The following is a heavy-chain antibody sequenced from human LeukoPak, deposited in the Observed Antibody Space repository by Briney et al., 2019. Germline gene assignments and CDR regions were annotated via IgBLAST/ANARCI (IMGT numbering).Heavy chain of an antibody. Sequence: ASVKVSCKASGGTFSSYAISWVRQAPGQGLEWMGGITPIFGTANYAQKFQGRVTITADESTSTAYMELSSLRSEDTAVYYCARGGGTYCGGDCYNPLDYWGQGTLVTVSS. J-gene: IGHJ4*02. D-gene: IGHD2-21*02. CDR2: ITPIFGTA. V-gene: IGHV1-69*13. CDR1: GGTFSSYA. CDR3: ARGGGTYCGGDCYNPLDY.